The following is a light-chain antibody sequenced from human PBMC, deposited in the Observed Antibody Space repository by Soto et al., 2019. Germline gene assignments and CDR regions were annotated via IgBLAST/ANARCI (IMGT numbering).Light chain of an antibody. CDR1: SSNIGAGYD. CDR2: ANS. V-gene: IGLV1-40*01. Sequence: QSVLTQPPSVSGAPGQRVTISCTGSSSNIGAGYDVHWYQQFPGTAPKLLIYANSHRPSGVPDRFSGSQSGTSASLAITGLQAEDEAGYYCQSYDSRLSGYVFGTGTKLTVL. J-gene: IGLJ1*01. CDR3: QSYDSRLSGYV.